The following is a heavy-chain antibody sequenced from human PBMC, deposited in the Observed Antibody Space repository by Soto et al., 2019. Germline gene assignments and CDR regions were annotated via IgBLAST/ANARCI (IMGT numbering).Heavy chain of an antibody. Sequence: PGGSLRLSCAASGFTFSSYSMNWVRQAPGKGLEWVSSISSSSSYIYYADSVKGRFTISRDNAKNSLYLQMNSLRAEDTAMYYCTTDSYITTITVRFDYWGHGTLVTVSS. CDR2: ISSSSSYI. V-gene: IGHV3-21*03. CDR1: GFTFSSYS. D-gene: IGHD3-22*01. J-gene: IGHJ4*01. CDR3: TTDSYITTITVRFDY.